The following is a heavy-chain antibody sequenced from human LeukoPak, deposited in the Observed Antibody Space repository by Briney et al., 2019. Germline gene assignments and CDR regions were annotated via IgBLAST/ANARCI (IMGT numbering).Heavy chain of an antibody. CDR3: VRDMWGTYYFDY. D-gene: IGHD1-14*01. V-gene: IGHV3-21*06. Sequence: PGGSLRLPCVASGFIFSSYTMNWVRQAPGKGLEWVSSISISSTYINYADSVKGRFTTSRDNAWNSLYLQMDNLRAEDTAVYYCVRDMWGTYYFDYWGQGTVVTVSS. J-gene: IGHJ4*02. CDR2: ISISSTYI. CDR1: GFIFSSYT.